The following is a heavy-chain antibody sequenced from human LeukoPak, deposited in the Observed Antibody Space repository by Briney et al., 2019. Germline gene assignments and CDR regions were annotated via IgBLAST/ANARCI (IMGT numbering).Heavy chain of an antibody. CDR3: ARANYYGSGSYFNFDS. D-gene: IGHD3-10*01. Sequence: SETLSLTCTVSGGSIRSYYWIWIRQPPGKGLEWIGYIYYSGSTNYNPSLKSRVTISVDTSKNQFSLKLSSVTAADTAVYYCARANYYGSGSYFNFDSWGQGTLVTVPS. CDR2: IYYSGST. CDR1: GGSIRSYY. J-gene: IGHJ4*02. V-gene: IGHV4-59*01.